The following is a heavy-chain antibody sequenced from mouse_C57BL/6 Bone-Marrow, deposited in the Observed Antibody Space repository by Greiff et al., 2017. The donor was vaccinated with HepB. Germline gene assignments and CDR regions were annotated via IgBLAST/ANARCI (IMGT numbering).Heavy chain of an antibody. Sequence: VKLVESGPGLVQPSQSLSITCTVSGFSLTSYGVHWVRQSPGKGLEWLGVIWRGGSTDYNAAFMSRLSITKDNSKSQVFFKMNSLQADDTAIYYCAKRLGPYWYFDVWGTGTTVTVSS. J-gene: IGHJ1*03. V-gene: IGHV2-5*01. CDR3: AKRLGPYWYFDV. CDR1: GFSLTSYG. D-gene: IGHD4-1*01. CDR2: IWRGGST.